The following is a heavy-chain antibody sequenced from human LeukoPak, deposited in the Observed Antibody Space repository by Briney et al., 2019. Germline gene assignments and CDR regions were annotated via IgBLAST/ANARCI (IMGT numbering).Heavy chain of an antibody. D-gene: IGHD3-10*01. CDR3: ARESVNYGSGTYYRSEIDY. Sequence: SVKVSCKASGGTFSRYAISWVRQAPGQGLEWMGGIIPIFGTVNYAQKFQGRVTITADESTSTAYMELSSLRSEDTAVYCCARESVNYGSGTYYRSEIDYWGQGTLVTVSS. V-gene: IGHV1-69*13. CDR1: GGTFSRYA. J-gene: IGHJ4*02. CDR2: IIPIFGTV.